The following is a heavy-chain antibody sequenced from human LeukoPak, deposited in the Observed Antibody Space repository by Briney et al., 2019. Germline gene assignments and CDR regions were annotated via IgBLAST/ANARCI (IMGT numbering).Heavy chain of an antibody. J-gene: IGHJ4*02. CDR2: IYYSGST. D-gene: IGHD3-10*01. V-gene: IGHV4-39*07. CDR1: GGSISSSNYY. Sequence: PSETLSLTCTVSGGSISSSNYYWGWIRQPPGKGLERIGSIYYSGSTYYNPSLKSRVTISVDTSKNHFSLKLSSVTAADTAVYYCVRESNRSSGILAFVYWGQGTLVTVSS. CDR3: VRESNRSSGILAFVY.